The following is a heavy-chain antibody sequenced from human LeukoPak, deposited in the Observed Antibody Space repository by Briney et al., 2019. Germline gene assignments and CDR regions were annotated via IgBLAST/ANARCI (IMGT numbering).Heavy chain of an antibody. D-gene: IGHD3-22*01. J-gene: IGHJ4*02. CDR3: ARHQDDSSGYYYTASFDY. Sequence: SETLSLTCTVSGGSISSYYWSWIRQPPGKGLEWIGYIYNSGSTNYNPSLKSRVTISVDTSKHQFSLKLSSVTAADTAVYYCARHQDDSSGYYYTASFDYWGQGTLVTVSS. CDR2: IYNSGST. CDR1: GGSISSYY. V-gene: IGHV4-59*08.